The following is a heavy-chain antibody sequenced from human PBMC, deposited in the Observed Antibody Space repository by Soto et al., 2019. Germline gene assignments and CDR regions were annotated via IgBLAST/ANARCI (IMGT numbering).Heavy chain of an antibody. CDR1: GGSISSGDYY. D-gene: IGHD3-22*01. V-gene: IGHV4-30-4*01. CDR3: ARGITMIVVDHDAFDI. Sequence: SETLSLTCTVSGGSISSGDYYWSWIRQPPGKGLGWIGYIYYSGSTYYNPSLKSRVTISVDTSKNQFSLKLSSVTAADTAVYYCARGITMIVVDHDAFDIWGQGTMVTVSS. CDR2: IYYSGST. J-gene: IGHJ3*02.